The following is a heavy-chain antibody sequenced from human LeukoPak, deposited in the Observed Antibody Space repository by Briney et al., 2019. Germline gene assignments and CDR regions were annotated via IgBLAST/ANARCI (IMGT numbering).Heavy chain of an antibody. V-gene: IGHV4-30-4*01. CDR3: ARGLARFHGSASDY. CDR2: IYYSGSA. J-gene: IGHJ4*02. CDR1: GGSISSGDYC. Sequence: SETLSLTCTVSGGSISSGDYCWSWIRQPPGKGLEWIGYIYYSGSAYYNPSLKSRVTISVDTSKNQFSLKLSSVTAAGTAVYYCARGLARFHGSASDYWGQGALVTVSS. D-gene: IGHD2-2*03.